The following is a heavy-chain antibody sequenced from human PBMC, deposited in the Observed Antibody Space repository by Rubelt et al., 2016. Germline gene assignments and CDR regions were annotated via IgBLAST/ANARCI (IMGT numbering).Heavy chain of an antibody. D-gene: IGHD6-19*01. J-gene: IGHJ4*02. CDR2: ISYDGSNK. CDR3: AKSGSSGWFDY. Sequence: WVAVISYDGSNKYYADSVKGRFTISRDNSKNTLYLLMNSLRAEDTAVYYCAKSGSSGWFDYWGQGTLVTVSS. V-gene: IGHV3-30*07.